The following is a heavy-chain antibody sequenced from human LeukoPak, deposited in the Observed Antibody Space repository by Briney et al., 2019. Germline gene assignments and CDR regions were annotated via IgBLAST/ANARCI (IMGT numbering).Heavy chain of an antibody. V-gene: IGHV3-48*03. CDR1: GFTFSSYE. J-gene: IGHJ4*02. Sequence: GGSLRLSCAASGFTFSSYEMNWVRQAPGKGLEWVSYISSSGSTIYYADSVKGRFTISRDNAKNSLYLQMNSLRAEDTAVYYCARDSVATPLDYWGQGTLVTVSS. D-gene: IGHD5-12*01. CDR2: ISSSGSTI. CDR3: ARDSVATPLDY.